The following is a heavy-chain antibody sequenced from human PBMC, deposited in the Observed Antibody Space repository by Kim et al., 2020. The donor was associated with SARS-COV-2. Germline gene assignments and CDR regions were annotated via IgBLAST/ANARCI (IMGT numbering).Heavy chain of an antibody. CDR1: GGTFSSYT. J-gene: IGHJ4*02. Sequence: SVKVSCKASGGTFSSYTISWVRQAPGQGLEWMGRIIPILGIANYARKFQGRVTITADKSTSTAYMELSSLRSEDTAVYYCARAFQGSGWYYFDYWGQGTLVTVSS. D-gene: IGHD6-19*01. CDR3: ARAFQGSGWYYFDY. CDR2: IIPILGIA. V-gene: IGHV1-69*02.